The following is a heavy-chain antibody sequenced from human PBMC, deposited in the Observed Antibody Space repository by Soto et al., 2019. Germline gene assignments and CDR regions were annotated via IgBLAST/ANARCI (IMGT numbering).Heavy chain of an antibody. CDR1: GYNFTAFW. CDR3: ARVHKNWFDS. CDR2: IDPSDSYT. J-gene: IGHJ5*01. V-gene: IGHV5-10-1*01. Sequence: GESLKSSCKASGYNFTAFWIHWVRQMPGKGLEWLGKIDPSDSYTNYSPSFEGHVTISTDNSITTAYLQWSSLRASGTALYFCARVHKNWFDSWAQGTMVTVSS.